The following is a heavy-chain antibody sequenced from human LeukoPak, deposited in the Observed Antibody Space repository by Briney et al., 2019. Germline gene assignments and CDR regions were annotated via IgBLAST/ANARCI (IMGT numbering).Heavy chain of an antibody. CDR2: ISSRHLTT. CDR1: GFIFSSYW. V-gene: IGHV3-23*01. D-gene: IGHD4-17*01. CDR3: TKDPNGDYVGAFDP. J-gene: IGHJ5*02. Sequence: GGSLRLSCAASGFIFSSYWMSWVRQAPGKGLEWVSSISSRHLTTYYTDSVKGRFTISRDNSKNTLYLQMNSLRAEDTAVYYCTKDPNGDYVGAFDPWGQGTLVTVSS.